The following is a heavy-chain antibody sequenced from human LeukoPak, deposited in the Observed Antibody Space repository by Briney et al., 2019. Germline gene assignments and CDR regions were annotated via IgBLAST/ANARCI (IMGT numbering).Heavy chain of an antibody. CDR3: ATYRQVMLPFEA. CDR1: GFTFSSYA. Sequence: PGGSLRLSCAASGFTFSSYAMSWVRQAPGKGLEWVSSTFQGGGEIHYADSVRGRFTISRDNSRSTLFLQMNSLRGEDTAIYYCATYRQVMLPFEAWGQGTLVTVSS. V-gene: IGHV3-23*01. D-gene: IGHD2-21*01. J-gene: IGHJ5*02. CDR2: TFQGGGEI.